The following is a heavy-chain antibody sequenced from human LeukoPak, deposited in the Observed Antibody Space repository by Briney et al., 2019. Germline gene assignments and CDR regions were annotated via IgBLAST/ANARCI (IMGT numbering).Heavy chain of an antibody. D-gene: IGHD2-15*01. CDR1: GHSIINSYY. CDR3: AREDPLVAARGLDY. Sequence: SETLSLTCTVSGHSIINSYYWGWIRQPPGKGLEWIGYIYYSGSTNYNPSLKSRVTISVDTSKNQFSLKLSSVTAADTAVYYCAREDPLVAARGLDYWGQGTLVTVSS. CDR2: IYYSGST. V-gene: IGHV4-59*01. J-gene: IGHJ4*02.